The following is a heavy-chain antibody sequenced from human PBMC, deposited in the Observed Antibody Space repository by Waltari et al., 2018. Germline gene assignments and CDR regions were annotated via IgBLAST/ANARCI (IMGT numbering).Heavy chain of an antibody. CDR2: ISEEGSEK. V-gene: IGHV3-7*01. CDR3: ASGGHVDY. Sequence: EVQLVESGGGLVQPGGSLRLSCAASGLTFSRFWMTWVRRAPGKGREWVANISEEGSEKHYVDCVKGRFTISRDNAKNSLFLQMNSLRADDTAVYYCASGGHVDYCGQGTLVTVSS. CDR1: GLTFSRFW. J-gene: IGHJ4*02.